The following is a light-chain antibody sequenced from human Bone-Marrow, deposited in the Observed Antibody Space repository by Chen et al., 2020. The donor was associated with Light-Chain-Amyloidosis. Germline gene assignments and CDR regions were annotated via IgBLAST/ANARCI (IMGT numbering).Light chain of an antibody. CDR3: QQYHNLPPWT. J-gene: IGKJ1*01. Sequence: DIQMTQSPSILSASVGDRVTISCRASQSISRWLAWYQQKPGKAPRLLIYDASVLEAGVPSRFSGGGSGTDFTLTISSLQPEDIATYYCQQYHNLPPWTFGHGTKVEIK. CDR2: DAS. V-gene: IGKV1-5*01. CDR1: QSISRW.